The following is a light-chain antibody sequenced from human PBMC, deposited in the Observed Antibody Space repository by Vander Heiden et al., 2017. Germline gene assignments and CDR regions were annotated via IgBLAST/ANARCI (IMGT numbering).Light chain of an antibody. V-gene: IGKV1-39*01. CDR1: QNINNY. Sequence: DIQMTQSPSSLSASVGDRVTITCRARQNINNYLNWYQQKQGKAPKRLIYAAASLQSGVPSRFSGSGSGTDFTVTINSLQPEDFATYYCQQSYSTPMYTFGQGTKLEIK. J-gene: IGKJ2*01. CDR3: QQSYSTPMYT. CDR2: AAA.